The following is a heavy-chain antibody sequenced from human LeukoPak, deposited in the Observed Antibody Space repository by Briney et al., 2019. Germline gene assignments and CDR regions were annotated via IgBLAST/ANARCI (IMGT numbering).Heavy chain of an antibody. CDR3: ARYGPIVVVPAAIVNWFDP. CDR1: GGSIITSSYF. V-gene: IGHV4-39*01. CDR2: IYYSGST. D-gene: IGHD2-2*02. J-gene: IGHJ5*02. Sequence: SETLSLTCTVSGGSIITSSYFWGWVRQPPGKGLEWIGSIYYSGSTYYNPSLKSRVTISVDTSKNQFSLKLSSVTAADTAVYYCARYGPIVVVPAAIVNWFDPWGQGTLVTVSS.